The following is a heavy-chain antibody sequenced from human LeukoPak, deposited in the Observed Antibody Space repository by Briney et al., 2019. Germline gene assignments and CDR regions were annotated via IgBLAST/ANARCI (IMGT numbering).Heavy chain of an antibody. V-gene: IGHV3-73*01. CDR2: IRTKSNSYVT. CDR3: STFDNSGYYNGAFYAY. CDR1: GFTFSGSD. J-gene: IGHJ4*02. D-gene: IGHD3-22*01. Sequence: GGSLNLSCAASGFTFSGSDMRWVRQASGKGLEWVGRIRTKSNSYVTAYSASVKGRFTISRDDSKNTVYLQMISLKSEDTAVYYCSTFDNSGYYNGAFYAYWGRGILVTVSS.